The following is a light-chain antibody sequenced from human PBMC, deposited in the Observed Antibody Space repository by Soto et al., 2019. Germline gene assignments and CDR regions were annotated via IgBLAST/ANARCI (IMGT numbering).Light chain of an antibody. CDR2: KAS. CDR3: QQYNSYWT. CDR1: QSISSW. Sequence: DIQMTQSTYTLSASVGDRVTITCRASQSISSWLAWYQQKPGKAPKLLIYKASSLESGVPSRFSGSGAGTEFTLTISSLQPDDFATYYCQQYNSYWTFGQGTKVEIK. V-gene: IGKV1-5*03. J-gene: IGKJ1*01.